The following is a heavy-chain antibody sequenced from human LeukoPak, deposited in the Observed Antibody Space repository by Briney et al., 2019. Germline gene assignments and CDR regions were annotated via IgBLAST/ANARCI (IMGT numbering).Heavy chain of an antibody. CDR2: IGSGGDT. D-gene: IGHD3-10*01. V-gene: IGHV3-23*01. CDR3: AKYYAARSRSFDF. CDR1: GSTFSSYA. Sequence: GGSLRLSCAASGSTFSSYAMTWVRQSPGKGLEWVSVIGSGGDTYYSDSVQGRFTISRDNSKNTLYLQMNSLRADDPAVYYCAKYYAARSRSFDFWGQGTLVTVSS. J-gene: IGHJ4*02.